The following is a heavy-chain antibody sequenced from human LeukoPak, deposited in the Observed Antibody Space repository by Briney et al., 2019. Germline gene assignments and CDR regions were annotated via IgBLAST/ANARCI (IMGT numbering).Heavy chain of an antibody. Sequence: PGGSLRLSCAASGFTFSSYSINWVRQAPGKGLEWVSYISSSSSTIYYADSVKGRFTISRDNAKNSLYPQMNSLRDEDTAVYYCATQPIEWELRHFDYWGQGTLVTVSS. CDR1: GFTFSSYS. D-gene: IGHD1-26*01. CDR3: ATQPIEWELRHFDY. CDR2: ISSSSSTI. V-gene: IGHV3-48*02. J-gene: IGHJ4*02.